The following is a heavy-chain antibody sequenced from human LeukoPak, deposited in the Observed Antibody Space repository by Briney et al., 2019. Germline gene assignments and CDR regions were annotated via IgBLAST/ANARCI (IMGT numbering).Heavy chain of an antibody. CDR2: INHSGST. Sequence: SETLSLTCAVYGGSFSGYYWSWIRKPPGKGLEWIGEINHSGSTNYNPSLKSRVTISVDTSKNQFSLKLSSVTAADTAVYYCATLHRNSYYGLDVWGQGTTVTVSS. CDR1: GGSFSGYY. CDR3: ATLHRNSYYGLDV. V-gene: IGHV4-34*01. D-gene: IGHD3-16*02. J-gene: IGHJ6*02.